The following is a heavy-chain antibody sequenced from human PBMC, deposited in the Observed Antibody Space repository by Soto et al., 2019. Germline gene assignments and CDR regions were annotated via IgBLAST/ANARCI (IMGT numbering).Heavy chain of an antibody. CDR2: INTDGGST. V-gene: IGHV3-74*01. CDR1: GFSFSSYW. D-gene: IGHD4-4*01. Sequence: GGSLRLSCAASGFSFSSYWMYWVRQAPGKGLVWVSRINTDGGSTSYADSVKGRFTISRDNAKNTLYLQMNSLRAEDTAVYYCARDFTVEGYYYVDVWGKGTTVTVSS. J-gene: IGHJ6*03. CDR3: ARDFTVEGYYYVDV.